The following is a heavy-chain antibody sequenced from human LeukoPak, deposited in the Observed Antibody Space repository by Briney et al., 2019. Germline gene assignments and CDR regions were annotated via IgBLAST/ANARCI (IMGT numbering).Heavy chain of an antibody. CDR2: IWYDGSKK. CDR1: QFTFSSYG. CDR3: AKELTVYIRGYYFDY. Sequence: GGSLRRSCAGPQFTFSSYGMHWVREAPGKGLEWVAVIWYDGSKKYYADSVKGRFTISRDNSKNTLYLQMDSLRAEDTAVYYCAKELTVYIRGYYFDYWGQGTLVSVSS. D-gene: IGHD2-8*01. V-gene: IGHV3-33*06. J-gene: IGHJ4*02.